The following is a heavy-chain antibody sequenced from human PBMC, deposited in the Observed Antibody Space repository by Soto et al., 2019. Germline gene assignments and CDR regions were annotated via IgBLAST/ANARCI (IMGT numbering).Heavy chain of an antibody. CDR1: GGTFNNYA. D-gene: IGHD5-12*01. J-gene: IGHJ4*02. Sequence: QVQLVQSGAEVKRPGSSVKVSCKASGGTFNNYALSWVRQAPGQGLEWMGGIIPIFNSANYAQKFQGRVTITADDSTSTAYMELRSLRPDDTAVYYCAREVTVAIYSFDFWDQGTLVTVSS. V-gene: IGHV1-69*01. CDR3: AREVTVAIYSFDF. CDR2: IIPIFNSA.